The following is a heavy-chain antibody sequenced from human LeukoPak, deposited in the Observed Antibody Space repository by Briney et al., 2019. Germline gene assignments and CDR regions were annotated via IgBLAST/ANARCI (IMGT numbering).Heavy chain of an antibody. CDR2: INHSGST. CDR1: GGSFSGYY. J-gene: IGHJ4*02. CDR3: ARAKAAGDFDY. V-gene: IGHV4-34*01. D-gene: IGHD6-13*01. Sequence: SETLSLTCAVYGGSFSGYYWSWIRQPPGKGLEWIGEINHSGSTNYNPSLKSRVTISVDASKNQFSLKLSSVTAADTAVYYCARAKAAGDFDYWGQGTLVTVSS.